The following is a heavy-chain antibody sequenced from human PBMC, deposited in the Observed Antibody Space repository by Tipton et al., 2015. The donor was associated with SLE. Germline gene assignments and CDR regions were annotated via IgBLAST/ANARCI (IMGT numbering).Heavy chain of an antibody. D-gene: IGHD3-3*01. Sequence: QLVQSGAEVKKPGASVKVSCKASGYTFTSYGISWVRQAPGQGLEWMGWISAYNGNTNYAQKLQGRVTMTTDTSTSTAYMELRSLRSDDTAVYYCARARSDDFWSGYYGNWFDPWGQGTLVTVSS. J-gene: IGHJ5*02. CDR3: ARARSDDFWSGYYGNWFDP. V-gene: IGHV1-18*01. CDR2: ISAYNGNT. CDR1: GYTFTSYG.